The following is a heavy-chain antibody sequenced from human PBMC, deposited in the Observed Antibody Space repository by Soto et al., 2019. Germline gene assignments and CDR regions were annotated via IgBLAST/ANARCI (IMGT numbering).Heavy chain of an antibody. V-gene: IGHV3-48*03. CDR3: AREGRWLQFDY. J-gene: IGHJ4*02. D-gene: IGHD5-12*01. CDR1: GFTFSSYE. Sequence: PGGSLRLSCAASGFTFSSYEMNWVRQAPGKGLEWVSYISSSGSTIYYADSVKGRFTISRDNAKNSLYLQMNSLRAEDTAVYYCAREGRWLQFDYWGQGTLVTVSS. CDR2: ISSSGSTI.